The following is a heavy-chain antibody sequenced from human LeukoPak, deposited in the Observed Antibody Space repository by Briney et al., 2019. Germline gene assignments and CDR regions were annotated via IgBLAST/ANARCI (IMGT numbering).Heavy chain of an antibody. D-gene: IGHD4-23*01. V-gene: IGHV3-74*01. CDR3: ARGRPHGNDY. J-gene: IGHJ4*02. CDR1: GFTFGSYW. Sequence: PGGSLRLSCAASGFTFGSYWMNWVRQAPGKGLVWVSRIASDGSSTIYADSVKGRFSISRDNAKNTLYLQMNSLRVEDTAVYYCARGRPHGNDYWGQGTLVTVSS. CDR2: IASDGSST.